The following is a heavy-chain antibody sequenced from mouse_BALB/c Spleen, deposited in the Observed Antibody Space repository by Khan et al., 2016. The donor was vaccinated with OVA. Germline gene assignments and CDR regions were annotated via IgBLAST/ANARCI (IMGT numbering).Heavy chain of an antibody. J-gene: IGHJ2*01. Sequence: VQLKESGPGLVKPSQSLSLTCTVTGYSITSGYAWNWIRQFPGNKLEWMGYISYSGGTSYNPSLKSRISITRDTSKNQFFLQLNSVTTEDTATYYCARGNYYGYYFDYWGKGTTLTVAS. D-gene: IGHD1-1*01. CDR3: ARGNYYGYYFDY. CDR2: ISYSGGT. V-gene: IGHV3-2*02. CDR1: GYSITSGYA.